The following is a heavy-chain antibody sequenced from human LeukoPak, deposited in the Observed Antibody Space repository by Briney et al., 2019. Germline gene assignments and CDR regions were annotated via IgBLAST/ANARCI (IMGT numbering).Heavy chain of an antibody. V-gene: IGHV3-43*01. D-gene: IGHD2-15*01. CDR1: GLSIGDNS. Sequence: GGSLILSCAASGLSIGDNSMHWVRQAPGKGLEWVSLISWDESTTYYSDSVKGRFTVSRDSSKNSLHLQMNSLRTEDTALYYCARGPNRWWVVSRNWGMDVWGQGTTVTVSS. CDR2: ISWDESTT. J-gene: IGHJ6*02. CDR3: ARGPNRWWVVSRNWGMDV.